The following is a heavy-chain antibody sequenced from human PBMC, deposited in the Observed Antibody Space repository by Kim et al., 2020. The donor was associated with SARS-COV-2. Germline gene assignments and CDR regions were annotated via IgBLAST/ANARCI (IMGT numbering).Heavy chain of an antibody. V-gene: IGHV3-21*01. D-gene: IGHD6-19*01. CDR3: ARDPVPYSSGWYIY. CDR1: GFTFSSYS. CDR2: ISSSSSYI. Sequence: GGSLRLSCAASGFTFSSYSMNWVRQAPGKGLEWVSSISSSSSYIYYADSVKGRFTISRDNAKNSLYLQMNSLRAEDTAVYYCARDPVPYSSGWYIYWGQGTLVTVSS. J-gene: IGHJ4*02.